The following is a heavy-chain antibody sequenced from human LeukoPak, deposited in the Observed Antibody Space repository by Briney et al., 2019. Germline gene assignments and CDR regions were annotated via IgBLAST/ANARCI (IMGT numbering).Heavy chain of an antibody. CDR2: IYYSGST. CDR1: GGSISSYY. Sequence: SETLSLTCTVSGGSISSYYWSWIRQPPGKGLEWIGYIYYSGSTYYNPSLKSRVTISVDTSKNQFSLKLSSVTAADTAVYYCARDGPVGARNWFDPWGQGTLVTVSS. J-gene: IGHJ5*02. V-gene: IGHV4-59*01. CDR3: ARDGPVGARNWFDP. D-gene: IGHD1-26*01.